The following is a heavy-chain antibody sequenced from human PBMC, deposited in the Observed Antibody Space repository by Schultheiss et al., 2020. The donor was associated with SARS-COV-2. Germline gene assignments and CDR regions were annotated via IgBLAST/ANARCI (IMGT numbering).Heavy chain of an antibody. D-gene: IGHD1-20*01. Sequence: GGSLRLSCAVSGFTFSTYAMNWVRQAPGKGLEWVSYISSSSGTIYYADSVKGRFTISRDNAKNSLFLQMNSLGDEDTAVYYCATYNWNDFKAFNYWGQGTLVTVSS. CDR3: ATYNWNDFKAFNY. J-gene: IGHJ4*02. V-gene: IGHV3-48*02. CDR1: GFTFSTYA. CDR2: ISSSSGTI.